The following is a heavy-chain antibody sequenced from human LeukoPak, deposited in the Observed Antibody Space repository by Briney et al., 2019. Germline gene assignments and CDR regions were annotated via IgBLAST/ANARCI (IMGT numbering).Heavy chain of an antibody. V-gene: IGHV4-59*11. D-gene: IGHD2-2*01. J-gene: IGHJ4*02. CDR2: IYDTGST. CDR1: GGSLSSHY. CDR3: ARFSSGYSTSSCYLTY. Sequence: SETLSLTCSVSGGSLSSHYWSWIRQPPGKGLELIGHIYDTGSTFYNPSLRGRVTISLDTSNNQFSLKLTSMTAADTAVYYCARFSSGYSTSSCYLTYWGQGTLVTVS.